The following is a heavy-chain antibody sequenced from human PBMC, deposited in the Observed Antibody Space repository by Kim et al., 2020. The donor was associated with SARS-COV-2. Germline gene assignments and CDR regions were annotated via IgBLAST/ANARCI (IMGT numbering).Heavy chain of an antibody. CDR3: ARWRLGELYFDY. J-gene: IGHJ4*02. Sequence: SETLSLTCTVSGGSISNYYWSWIRQPAGKGLEWIGRISSSGGTHCNPSLKSRVTMSLDTSKNQFSLRLTSVTAADTAVYYCARWRLGELYFDYWGQGALVAVSS. CDR2: ISSSGGT. CDR1: GGSISNYY. V-gene: IGHV4-4*07. D-gene: IGHD3-16*01.